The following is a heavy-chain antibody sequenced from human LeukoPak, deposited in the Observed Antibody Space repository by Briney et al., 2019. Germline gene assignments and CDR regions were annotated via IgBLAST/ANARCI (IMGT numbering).Heavy chain of an antibody. D-gene: IGHD1-1*01. CDR1: GYTFTSYD. V-gene: IGHV1-8*01. J-gene: IGHJ5*02. CDR2: MNPNSGYS. Sequence: ASVKVSCKASGYTFTSYDINWVRQATGQGLEWMGWMNPNSGYSGYAQKFQARVTMAGNTSISTAYMELSNLRFEDTAVYYCARSKTGSLGNWFDLWGQGTLVTVSS. CDR3: ARSKTGSLGNWFDL.